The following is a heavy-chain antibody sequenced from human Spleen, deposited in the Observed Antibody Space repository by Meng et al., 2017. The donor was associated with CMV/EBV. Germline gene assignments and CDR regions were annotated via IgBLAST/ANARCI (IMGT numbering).Heavy chain of an antibody. CDR3: ARGHLTGTTYWFDP. J-gene: IGHJ5*02. V-gene: IGHV4-4*01. Sequence: SRGTISSTNGWSWVRQSPGKGLEWIGGIHHSGSTKYNPSLKTRVTISLDRSNNQFSLEMNSLTAADTAVYFCARGHLTGTTYWFDPWGQGTLVTVSS. D-gene: IGHD1-7*01. CDR2: IHHSGST. CDR1: RGTISSTNG.